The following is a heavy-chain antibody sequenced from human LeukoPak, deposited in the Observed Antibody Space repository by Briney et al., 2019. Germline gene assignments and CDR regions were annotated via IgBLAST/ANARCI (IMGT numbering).Heavy chain of an antibody. Sequence: SGGSLRLSCAASGFIVSSNYMSWVRQAPGKGLEWIGTIYYRGSTSSKPSLKSRVTISVDTSKNQFSLKLSSVTAADTAIYYCARANDYNDYYFDYWGQGTLVTVSS. CDR3: ARANDYNDYYFDY. V-gene: IGHV4-4*02. CDR1: GFIVSSNY. J-gene: IGHJ4*02. D-gene: IGHD4-17*01. CDR2: IYYRGST.